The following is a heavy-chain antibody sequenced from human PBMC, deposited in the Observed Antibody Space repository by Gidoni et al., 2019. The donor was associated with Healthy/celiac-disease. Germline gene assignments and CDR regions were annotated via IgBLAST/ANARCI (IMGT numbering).Heavy chain of an antibody. CDR1: GGSISSGSYY. J-gene: IGHJ5*02. Sequence: QVQLQESGPGLVKPSQTLSLTCTVSGGSISSGSYYWSWIRPPAGKGLEWIGRIYTSGSTNYNPSLKSRVTISVDTSKNQFSLKLSSVTAADTAVYYCARGGDYDYVWGSYRPNWFDPWGQGTLVTVSS. CDR2: IYTSGST. D-gene: IGHD3-16*02. V-gene: IGHV4-61*02. CDR3: ARGGDYDYVWGSYRPNWFDP.